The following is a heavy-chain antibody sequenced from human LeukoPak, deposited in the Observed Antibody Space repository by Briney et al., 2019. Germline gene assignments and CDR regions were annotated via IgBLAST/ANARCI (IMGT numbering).Heavy chain of an antibody. D-gene: IGHD2-2*01. V-gene: IGHV4-39*07. CDR3: ARKIVVVPAAIGGWFDP. CDR1: GGSISSSSYY. J-gene: IGHJ5*02. Sequence: PSETLSLTCTVSGGSISSSSYYWGWIRQPPGKGLEWIGSIYYSGSTYYNPSLKSRVTISVDTSKNQFSLKLSSVTAADTAVYYCARKIVVVPAAIGGWFDPRGQGTLVTVSS. CDR2: IYYSGST.